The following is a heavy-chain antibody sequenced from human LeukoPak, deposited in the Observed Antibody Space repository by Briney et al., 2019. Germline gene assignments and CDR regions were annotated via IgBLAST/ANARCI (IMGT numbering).Heavy chain of an antibody. Sequence: PSETLSLTCTVSGGSISSSSYYWGWIRQPPGKGLEWIGSIYYSGSTYYNPSLKSRVTISVDTSKNQFSLRLSSVTAADTAVYYCARQPALKKPKTHRRPYSSGWYSRNYYYYYYMDVWGKGTTVTVSS. CDR2: IYYSGST. CDR3: ARQPALKKPKTHRRPYSSGWYSRNYYYYYYMDV. D-gene: IGHD6-19*01. V-gene: IGHV4-39*07. J-gene: IGHJ6*03. CDR1: GGSISSSSYY.